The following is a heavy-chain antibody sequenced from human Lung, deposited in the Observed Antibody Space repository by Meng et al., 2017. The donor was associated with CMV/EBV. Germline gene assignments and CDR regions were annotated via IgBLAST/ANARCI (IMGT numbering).Heavy chain of an antibody. V-gene: IGHV4-34*01. D-gene: IGHD3-3*01. J-gene: IGHJ6*02. CDR3: ARALRFLEWEDYYYGMDV. CDR2: INHSGST. CDR1: SFIGYD. Sequence: SFIGYDWSWIRQPPGKGLEWIGEINHSGSTNYNPSLKSRVTISVDTSKNQFSLKLSSVTAADTAVYYCARALRFLEWEDYYYGMDVWGQGTTVTVSS.